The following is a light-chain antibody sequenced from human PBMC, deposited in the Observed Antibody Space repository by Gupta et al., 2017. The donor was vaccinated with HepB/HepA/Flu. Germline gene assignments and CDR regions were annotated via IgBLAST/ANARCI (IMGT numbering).Light chain of an antibody. Sequence: SYKLTQPPSVSVSPGQTARITCSGDTLPKQYVYWYKQKPGQAPLLVIYQDRERPSGIPERFSGSSSGTTVTLTISGAQAEDEADYYCQSADSSGPYFYVVFGGGTKLTVL. J-gene: IGLJ2*01. CDR1: TLPKQY. CDR3: QSADSSGPYFYVV. CDR2: QDR. V-gene: IGLV3-25*03.